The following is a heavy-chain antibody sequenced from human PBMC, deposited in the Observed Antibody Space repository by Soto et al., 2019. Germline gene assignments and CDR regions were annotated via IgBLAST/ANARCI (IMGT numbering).Heavy chain of an antibody. CDR2: ISGSGGST. D-gene: IGHD6-13*01. J-gene: IGHJ4*02. V-gene: IGHV3-23*01. CDR3: AKGGDRIASEGDY. Sequence: EVQLLESGGGLVQPGGSLRLSCAASGFTFSSYAMSWVRQAPGKGLEWVSAISGSGGSTYYADSVKGLFTISRVNSKNTLYLQMNSLRAEDTAVYYCAKGGDRIASEGDYLSPRTLVTVAA. CDR1: GFTFSSYA.